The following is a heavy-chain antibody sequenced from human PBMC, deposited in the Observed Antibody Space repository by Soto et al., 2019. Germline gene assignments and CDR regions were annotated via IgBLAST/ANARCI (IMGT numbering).Heavy chain of an antibody. J-gene: IGHJ6*02. CDR3: ARERRGWRAVAGYYYYGMDV. V-gene: IGHV1-69*01. D-gene: IGHD6-19*01. CDR2: IIPIFGTA. Sequence: QVQLVQSGAEVKKPGSSVKVSCKASGGTFSSYAISWVRQAPGQGLEWMGGIIPIFGTANYAQKFQGRVTITADESTSTAYMELSSLRSEDTAVYYCARERRGWRAVAGYYYYGMDVWGQGTTVTVSS. CDR1: GGTFSSYA.